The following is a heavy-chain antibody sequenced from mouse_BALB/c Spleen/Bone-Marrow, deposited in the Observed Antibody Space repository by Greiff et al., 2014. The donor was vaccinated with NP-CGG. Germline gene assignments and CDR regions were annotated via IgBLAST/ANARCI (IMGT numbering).Heavy chain of an antibody. CDR2: INPSNGGT. CDR3: TRSGTSWLRRSWYFDV. CDR1: GYTFTSYY. D-gene: IGHD2-2*01. J-gene: IGHJ1*01. V-gene: IGHV1S81*02. Sequence: QVQLKQSGAELVKPGASEKLSCKASGYTFTSYYMYWVKQRPGQGLEWIGEINPSNGGTNFNEKFKSKATLTVDKPSSTAYMQLSSLTSEDSAVYYCTRSGTSWLRRSWYFDVWGAGTTVTVSS.